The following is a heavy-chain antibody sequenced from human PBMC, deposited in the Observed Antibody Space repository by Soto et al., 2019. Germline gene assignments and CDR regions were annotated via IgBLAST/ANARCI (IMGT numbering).Heavy chain of an antibody. V-gene: IGHV4-34*01. CDR3: ATTNWNHNWFDP. Sequence: QVQLRQWGAGLLKSSETLSLTCAVFGGSFSGYYWSWIRQPPGKGLEWIGEINHRGSTNYNPSLKSRVTMSVDTSKNQFSLKLTSMTAADTAVYYCATTNWNHNWFDPWGQGTLVTVSS. CDR2: INHRGST. J-gene: IGHJ5*02. D-gene: IGHD1-1*01. CDR1: GGSFSGYY.